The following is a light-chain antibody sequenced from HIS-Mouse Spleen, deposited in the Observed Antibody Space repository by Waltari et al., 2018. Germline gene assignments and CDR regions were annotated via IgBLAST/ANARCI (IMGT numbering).Light chain of an antibody. CDR2: EGS. CDR3: CSYAGSSTWV. J-gene: IGLJ2*01. Sequence: QSALTQPASVSGSPGQSIPISCPGTSSYVGSYNLVSWYQQHPGKAPKLMIYEGSKRPSGVSNRFSGSKSGNTASLTISGLQAEDEADYYCCSYAGSSTWVFGGGTKLTVL. CDR1: SSYVGSYNL. V-gene: IGLV2-23*01.